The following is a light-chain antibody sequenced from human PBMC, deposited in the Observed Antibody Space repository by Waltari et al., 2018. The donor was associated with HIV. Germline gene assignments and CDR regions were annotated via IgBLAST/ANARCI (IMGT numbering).Light chain of an antibody. CDR1: SSNIGNDT. V-gene: IGLV1-47*01. CDR2: KNI. CDR3: VGWDASLSAYV. Sequence: QSVLTQPPSASGTPGQRVTISCSASSSNIGNDTVYWYQQLPGTTPKLLIYKNIQRPSGVPDRFAGSKSGTSAYLAISGLRSEDEADYYCVGWDASLSAYVFGAGTKVTVL. J-gene: IGLJ1*01.